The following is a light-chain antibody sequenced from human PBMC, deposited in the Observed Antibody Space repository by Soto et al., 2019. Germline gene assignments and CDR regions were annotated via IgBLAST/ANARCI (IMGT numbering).Light chain of an antibody. CDR3: QQYGSSGT. CDR2: GAS. V-gene: IGKV3-15*01. CDR1: ESVSSN. Sequence: VMTQSPDTLSVSPGERGTLSCRASESVSSNVAWYQQRPGQAPRLLIYGASTRATDTPVRFSGSGSGTEFTLTISNLQSEDFAVYYCQQYGSSGTFGQGTKVDIK. J-gene: IGKJ1*01.